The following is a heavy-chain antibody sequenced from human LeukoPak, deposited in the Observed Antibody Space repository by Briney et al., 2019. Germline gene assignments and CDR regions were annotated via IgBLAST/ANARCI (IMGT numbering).Heavy chain of an antibody. D-gene: IGHD5-12*01. CDR2: INHSGST. V-gene: IGHV4-34*01. Sequence: PSETLSLTCAVYGRSFSGYYWSWIRQPPGKGLEWIGEINHSGSTNYNPSLKSRVTISVDTSKNQFSLKLSSVTAADTAVYYCASWYGGYVGYFDYWGQGTLVTVSS. J-gene: IGHJ4*02. CDR1: GRSFSGYY. CDR3: ASWYGGYVGYFDY.